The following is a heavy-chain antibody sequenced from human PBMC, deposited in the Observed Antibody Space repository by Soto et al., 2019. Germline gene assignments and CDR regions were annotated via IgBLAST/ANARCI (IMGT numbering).Heavy chain of an antibody. Sequence: GGSLRLSCAASGFTFSSYGMHWVRQAPGKGLEWVAVIWYDGSNKYYADSVKGRFTISRDNSKNTLYLQMNSLRAEDTAVYYCARGDIVVVVADIDYYYYGMDFWGQGTTVTVSS. D-gene: IGHD2-15*01. V-gene: IGHV3-33*01. CDR1: GFTFSSYG. CDR3: ARGDIVVVVADIDYYYYGMDF. CDR2: IWYDGSNK. J-gene: IGHJ6*02.